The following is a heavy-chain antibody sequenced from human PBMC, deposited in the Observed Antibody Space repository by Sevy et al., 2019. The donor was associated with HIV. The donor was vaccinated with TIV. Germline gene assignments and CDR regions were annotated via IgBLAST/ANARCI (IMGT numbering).Heavy chain of an antibody. Sequence: GGSLRLSCAASGFTFSSYAMHWVRQAPGKGLEYVSAISSNGGSTYYADSVKGRFTISRDNSKNTLYLQMGSLRAEDMAAYYCARGGNWNFPYFDYWGQGTLVTVSS. CDR3: ARGGNWNFPYFDY. V-gene: IGHV3-64*02. CDR2: ISSNGGST. J-gene: IGHJ4*02. CDR1: GFTFSSYA. D-gene: IGHD1-7*01.